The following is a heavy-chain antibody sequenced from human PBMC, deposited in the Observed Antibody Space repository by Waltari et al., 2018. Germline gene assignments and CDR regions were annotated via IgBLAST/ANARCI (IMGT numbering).Heavy chain of an antibody. V-gene: IGHV4-30-2*01. J-gene: IGHJ5*02. CDR2: IYHSGST. Sequence: QLQLQESGSGLVKPSQTLSLTCAVSGGSISSGGYSWTWIRPPPGKGLEWIGYIYHSGSTYYNPSLKSRVTISVDRSKNQFSLKLSSVTAADTAVYYCARDQRGQLRFLEYWFDPWGQGTLVTVSS. D-gene: IGHD3-3*01. CDR1: GGSISSGGYS. CDR3: ARDQRGQLRFLEYWFDP.